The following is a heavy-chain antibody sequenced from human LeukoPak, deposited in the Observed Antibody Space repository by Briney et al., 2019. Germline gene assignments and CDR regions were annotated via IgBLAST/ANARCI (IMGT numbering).Heavy chain of an antibody. D-gene: IGHD5-12*01. V-gene: IGHV4-4*02. Sequence: KSSETLSLTCAVSGDSISSDIWWNWVRQPPGKGLEWIGEIHHSGGINYNPSLRSRVTISLDKSKNQFSLKLSSVTAADTAVYYCARGPNSGYGRFDYWGQGTLVTVSS. CDR1: GDSISSDIW. CDR2: IHHSGGI. CDR3: ARGPNSGYGRFDY. J-gene: IGHJ4*02.